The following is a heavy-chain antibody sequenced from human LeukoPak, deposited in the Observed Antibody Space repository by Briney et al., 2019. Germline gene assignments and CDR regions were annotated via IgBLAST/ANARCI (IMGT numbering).Heavy chain of an antibody. Sequence: SVKVSCKASGGTFSSYAISWVRQAPGQGLEWMGGIIPIFGTANYAQKFQGRVTITADKSTSTAYMELRSLRSDDTAVYYCARGGGATVIPIDYWGQGTLVTVSS. D-gene: IGHD3-16*01. CDR3: ARGGGATVIPIDY. V-gene: IGHV1-69*06. J-gene: IGHJ4*02. CDR1: GGTFSSYA. CDR2: IIPIFGTA.